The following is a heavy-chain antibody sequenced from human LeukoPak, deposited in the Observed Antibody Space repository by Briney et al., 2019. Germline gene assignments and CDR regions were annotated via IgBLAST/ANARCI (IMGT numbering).Heavy chain of an antibody. D-gene: IGHD6-19*01. CDR1: GYSFTSYW. J-gene: IGHJ4*02. CDR3: VRLIYSSGWHDH. V-gene: IGHV5-10-1*01. Sequence: GESLKISCKGSGYSFTSYWISWVRQMPGKGLEWMGRIDPSDSYTNYSPSFQGHVTLSADKSISAAYLQWSSLKASDTAMYYCVRLIYSSGWHDHWGQGTLVTVSS. CDR2: IDPSDSYT.